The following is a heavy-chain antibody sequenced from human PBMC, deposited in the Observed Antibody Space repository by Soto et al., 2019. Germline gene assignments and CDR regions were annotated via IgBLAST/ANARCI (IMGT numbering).Heavy chain of an antibody. CDR2: MFPGGST. CDR1: GGSLSDSY. Sequence: SETLSLTCSVSGGSLSDSYWSWIRQPAGQGLEVIGRMFPGGSTNFNPSLKSRVTMSVDTSRNQFALRLKSLTAADTAVYYCAREAPWDTTVFDYWGHGTLVTGSS. D-gene: IGHD1-26*01. CDR3: AREAPWDTTVFDY. J-gene: IGHJ4*01. V-gene: IGHV4-4*07.